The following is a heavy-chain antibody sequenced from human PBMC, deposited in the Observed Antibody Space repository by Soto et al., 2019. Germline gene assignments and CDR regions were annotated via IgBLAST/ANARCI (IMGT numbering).Heavy chain of an antibody. Sequence: GGSLRLSCAASGFTFSSYAMSWVRQAPGKGLEWVSAISGSGGSTYYADSVKGRFTISRDNSKNTLYLQMNSLRAEDTAVYYCAKDRGPYYGSGSSWFDPWGQGTLVTVSS. CDR2: ISGSGGST. J-gene: IGHJ5*02. CDR3: AKDRGPYYGSGSSWFDP. D-gene: IGHD3-10*01. CDR1: GFTFSSYA. V-gene: IGHV3-23*01.